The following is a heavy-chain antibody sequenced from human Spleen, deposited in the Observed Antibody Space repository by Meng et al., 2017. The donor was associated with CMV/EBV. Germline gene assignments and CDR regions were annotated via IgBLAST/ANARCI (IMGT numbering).Heavy chain of an antibody. CDR3: ASPQGSRRWLDY. CDR1: GFTFSSYE. CDR2: ISSSGSTI. V-gene: IGHV3-48*03. Sequence: GESLKISCAASGFTFSSYEMNWVRQAPGKGLEWVSYISSSGSTIYYADSVKGRFTISRDNSKSTLYLQMNSLRAEDTAVYYCASPQGSRRWLDYWGQGTLVTVSS. J-gene: IGHJ4*02. D-gene: IGHD6-6*01.